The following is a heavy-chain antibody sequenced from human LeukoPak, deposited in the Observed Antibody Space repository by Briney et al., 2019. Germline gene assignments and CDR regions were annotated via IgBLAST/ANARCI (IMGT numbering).Heavy chain of an antibody. CDR2: IDPNGGST. Sequence: PGGSLRLSCAASGFSFSMYSMHWVRQAPGKGLEYVSAIDPNGGSTYYANSVKGRFTVSRDSSRNTLYLQMGSLTAEDMAVYYCARVEGYGYYGLWGRGTLLTVSS. V-gene: IGHV3-64*01. CDR1: GFSFSMYS. CDR3: ARVEGYGYYGL. J-gene: IGHJ2*01. D-gene: IGHD2-15*01.